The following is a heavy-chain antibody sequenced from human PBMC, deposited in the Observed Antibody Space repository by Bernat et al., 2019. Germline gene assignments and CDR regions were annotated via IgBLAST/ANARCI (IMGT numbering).Heavy chain of an antibody. J-gene: IGHJ4*02. CDR3: AKEGGSGWDWSAGFDY. CDR1: GFTFSSYA. V-gene: IGHV3-23*01. CDR2: LSGSGGST. D-gene: IGHD6-19*01. Sequence: EVQLLESGGGLVQPGGSLRLSCAASGFTFSSYAMSWVRQAPGKGLEWVSALSGSGGSTYYAGSVKARFTISRDNSKNTLYLQMNSLRAEDTAVYYCAKEGGSGWDWSAGFDYWGQGTLVRVS.